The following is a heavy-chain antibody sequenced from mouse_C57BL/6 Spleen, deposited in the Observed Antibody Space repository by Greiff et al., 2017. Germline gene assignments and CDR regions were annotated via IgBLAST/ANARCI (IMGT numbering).Heavy chain of an antibody. CDR1: GYAFSSYW. CDR3: ALGLPFAY. V-gene: IGHV1-80*01. Sequence: QVQLQQSGAELVKPGASVKISCKASGYAFSSYWMNWVKQRPGKGLEWIGQLYPGDGDTNYNGKFKGKDTLTADKSSSTAYMQLSSLTSEDSAVYFCALGLPFAYWGQGTLVTVSA. D-gene: IGHD3-1*01. J-gene: IGHJ3*01. CDR2: LYPGDGDT.